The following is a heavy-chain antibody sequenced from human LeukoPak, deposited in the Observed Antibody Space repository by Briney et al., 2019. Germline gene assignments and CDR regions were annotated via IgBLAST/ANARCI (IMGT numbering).Heavy chain of an antibody. D-gene: IGHD1-26*01. CDR1: GFTFSDYY. J-gene: IGHJ4*02. CDR2: ISSSGSTI. V-gene: IGHV3-11*01. CDR3: ASYSGSYGSSDY. Sequence: TAGGSLRLSCAASGFTFSDYYMSWIRQAPGKGLRWVSYISSSGSTIYYADSVKGRFTISRDNAKNSLYLQMNSLRAEDTAVYYCASYSGSYGSSDYWGQGTLLTVSS.